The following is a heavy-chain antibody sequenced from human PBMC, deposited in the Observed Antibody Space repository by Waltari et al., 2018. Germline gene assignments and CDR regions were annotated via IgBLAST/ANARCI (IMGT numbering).Heavy chain of an antibody. V-gene: IGHV4-39*07. CDR3: VRGYPDIVATISDY. CDR1: RSSIRNNNYY. D-gene: IGHD5-12*01. Sequence: QLQLQESGPGLVKPSETLSLTCTVSRSSIRNNNYYWGWVRQPPGKGLEWIGSFYKSGTTYYNPSLKSRVTISVDTSNNQFSLKLNSVTAADTAAYYCVRGYPDIVATISDYWGQGTLVIVSS. CDR2: FYKSGTT. J-gene: IGHJ4*02.